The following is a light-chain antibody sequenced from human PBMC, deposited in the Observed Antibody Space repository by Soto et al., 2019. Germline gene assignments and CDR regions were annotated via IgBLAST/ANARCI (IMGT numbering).Light chain of an antibody. J-gene: IGLJ2*01. V-gene: IGLV1-51*01. CDR1: SSNIGNNY. Sequence: QSVLTQPPSVSAAPGQKVTISCSGSSSNIGNNYVSWYQHLPGTAPKLLIYDNDKRFSGIPDRFSGSKSGTSATLGITGLQTGDEADYYCGTWDSSLSTVIFGGGTQLTVL. CDR3: GTWDSSLSTVI. CDR2: DND.